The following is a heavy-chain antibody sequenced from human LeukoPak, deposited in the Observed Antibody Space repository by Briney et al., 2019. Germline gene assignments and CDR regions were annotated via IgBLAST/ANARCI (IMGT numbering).Heavy chain of an antibody. J-gene: IGHJ3*02. CDR2: ISAYNGDT. D-gene: IGHD5-24*01. V-gene: IGHV1-18*01. Sequence: ASVKVSCKASGYTFTSYGISWVRQAPGQGLEWMGWISAYNGDTNYAQRLQGRVTMTTDTSTSTAYMELRSLRSDDTAVYYCARGLQENLAWLTAFSAFDIWGPGTMVTVSS. CDR3: ARGLQENLAWLTAFSAFDI. CDR1: GYTFTSYG.